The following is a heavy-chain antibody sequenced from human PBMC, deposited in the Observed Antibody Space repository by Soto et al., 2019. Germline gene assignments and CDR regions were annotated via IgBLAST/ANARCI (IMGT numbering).Heavy chain of an antibody. CDR2: TSWNSGSI. V-gene: IGHV3-9*01. J-gene: IGHJ4*02. Sequence: EVQLVESGGGLVQPGRSLRLSCAASGFTFDDYAMHWVRQAPGKGLEWVSGTSWNSGSIGYADSVKGRLPISRDNAKDALYLQVNSLRAEDTALYYGAKERGYIVATTDFDYWGQGTLVSVSS. CDR1: GFTFDDYA. D-gene: IGHD5-12*01. CDR3: AKERGYIVATTDFDY.